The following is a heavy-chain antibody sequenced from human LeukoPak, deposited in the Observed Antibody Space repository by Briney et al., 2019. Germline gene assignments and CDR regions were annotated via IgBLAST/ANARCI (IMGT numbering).Heavy chain of an antibody. CDR1: GGSISSGGYY. D-gene: IGHD3-3*01. CDR2: IYYSGST. CDR3: ARDLPPTIFGVAEGYGMDV. V-gene: IGHV4-31*03. J-gene: IGHJ6*02. Sequence: PSETLSLTCTVSGGSISSGGYYWSWIRQHPGKGLEWIGYIYYSGSTYYNPSLKSRVTISVDTSKNQFPLKLSSVTAADTAVYYCARDLPPTIFGVAEGYGMDVWGQGTTVTVSS.